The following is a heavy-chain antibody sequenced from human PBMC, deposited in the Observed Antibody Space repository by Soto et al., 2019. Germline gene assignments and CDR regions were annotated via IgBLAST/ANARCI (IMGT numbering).Heavy chain of an antibody. CDR2: INHSGST. CDR3: ARAYSSSAPPYYYYMDV. D-gene: IGHD6-6*01. V-gene: IGHV4-34*01. J-gene: IGHJ6*03. CDR1: GGSFXGYY. Sequence: PSETLSLTCAFYGGSFXGYYWSWIRQPPGKGLEWIGEINHSGSTNYNPSLKSRVTISVDTSKNQFSLKLSSVTAADTAVYYCARAYSSSAPPYYYYMDVWGKGTTVTVSS.